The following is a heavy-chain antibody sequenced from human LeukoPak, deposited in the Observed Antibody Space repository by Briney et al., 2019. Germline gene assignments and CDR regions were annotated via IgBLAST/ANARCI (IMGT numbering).Heavy chain of an antibody. V-gene: IGHV4-39*01. CDR2: IYDSGST. CDR1: GGSIRSSYYY. Sequence: SETLSLTCTVSGGSIRSSYYYWGWIRQPPGKGLEWIGSIYDSGSTYYNPSLKSRVTISVDTSKNQFSLKLSSVTAADTAVYYCARGSRRITMIVVAFPTPNWFDPWGQGTLVTVSS. D-gene: IGHD3-22*01. J-gene: IGHJ5*02. CDR3: ARGSRRITMIVVAFPTPNWFDP.